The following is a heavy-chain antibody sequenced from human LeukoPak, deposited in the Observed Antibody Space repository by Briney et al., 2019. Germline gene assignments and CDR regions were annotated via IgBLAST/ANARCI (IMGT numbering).Heavy chain of an antibody. CDR1: GFTFSDHY. CDR3: AREVGSGGYFDY. D-gene: IGHD6-19*01. CDR2: IRNKANAYTT. J-gene: IGHJ4*02. V-gene: IGHV3-72*01. Sequence: GGSLRLSCAASGFTFSDHYMDWVRQAPGKGLEWVGHIRNKANAYTTYYAASVKGRFTISRDDSKNSLYLQMNSLKTEDTAVYYCAREVGSGGYFDYWGQGTLVTVSA.